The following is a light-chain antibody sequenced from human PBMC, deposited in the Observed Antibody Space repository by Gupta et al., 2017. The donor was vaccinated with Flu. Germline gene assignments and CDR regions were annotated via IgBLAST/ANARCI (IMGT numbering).Light chain of an antibody. V-gene: IGKV1-39*01. J-gene: IGKJ4*02. CDR3: QQGYSTPQT. CDR1: QSVSNF. CDR2: GAT. Sequence: DIQMTQSPSSLSASVGDRVTITCRASQSVSNFLNWYQQKPGKAPRLLIFGATTLQGGVPSRFSGSGSGTDFTLTIDSLQPADFATYYCQQGYSTPQTFGRGTTVEIK.